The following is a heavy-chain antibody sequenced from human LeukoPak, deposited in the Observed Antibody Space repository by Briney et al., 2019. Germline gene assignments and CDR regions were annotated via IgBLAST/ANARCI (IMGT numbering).Heavy chain of an antibody. J-gene: IGHJ2*01. CDR2: ISYDGSHK. D-gene: IGHD2-15*01. V-gene: IGHV3-30*04. CDR1: GFTFSDYA. Sequence: PGGSLRLSCAASGFTFSDYAMVWVRQAPGKGLEWVAIISYDGSHKFYAESVQGRFTMSRDNSNSTLYLQLNPLTTDDTAVYYCAGGRGGRGWYFDLWGRGTLVTVSS. CDR3: AGGRGGRGWYFDL.